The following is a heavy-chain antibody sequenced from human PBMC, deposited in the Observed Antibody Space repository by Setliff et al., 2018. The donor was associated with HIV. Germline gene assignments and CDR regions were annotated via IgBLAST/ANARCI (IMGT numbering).Heavy chain of an antibody. CDR2: IYTSGDT. J-gene: IGHJ1*01. D-gene: IGHD3-9*01. V-gene: IGHV4-61*02. Sequence: SETLSLTCTVSGASLNSGSYFWSWVRQPAGKGLEWIGRIYTSGDTNYNPSLKSRVTISMDTSKKQFSLKLRSVTAADTAVYYCAREAEQDYDVVTETLVEGAYIQFWGQGSRVTVSS. CDR1: GASLNSGSYF. CDR3: AREAEQDYDVVTETLVEGAYIQF.